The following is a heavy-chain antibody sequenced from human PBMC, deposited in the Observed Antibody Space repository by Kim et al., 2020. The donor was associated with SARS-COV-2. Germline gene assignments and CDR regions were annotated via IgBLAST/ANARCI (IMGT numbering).Heavy chain of an antibody. J-gene: IGHJ4*02. V-gene: IGHV1-69*04. CDR1: GGTFSSYA. CDR3: ARCSSTSCPENYFDY. CDR2: IIPILGIA. Sequence: SVKVSCKASGGTFSSYAISWVRQAPGQGLEWMGRIIPILGIANYAQKFQGRVTITADESTSTAYMELSSLRSEDTAVYYCARCSSTSCPENYFDYWGQGTLVTVSS. D-gene: IGHD2-2*01.